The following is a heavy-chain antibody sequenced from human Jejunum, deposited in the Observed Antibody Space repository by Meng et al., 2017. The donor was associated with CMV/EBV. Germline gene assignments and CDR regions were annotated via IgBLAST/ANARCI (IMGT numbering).Heavy chain of an antibody. Sequence: STYWMHWVRQAPGKGLVWVSRINSDGSTKNYADSVKGRFTISRDNAKNTLYLQMNSLRAEDTAVYYCARGKFQSVGIVYSYFDPWGQGALVTVSS. V-gene: IGHV3-74*01. CDR1: STYW. J-gene: IGHJ5*02. D-gene: IGHD5-18*01. CDR3: ARGKFQSVGIVYSYFDP. CDR2: INSDGSTK.